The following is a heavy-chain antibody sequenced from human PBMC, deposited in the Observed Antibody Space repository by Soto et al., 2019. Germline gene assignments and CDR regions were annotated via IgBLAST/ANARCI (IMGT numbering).Heavy chain of an antibody. CDR3: ARGRSMVRGVIPLPSYGMDV. D-gene: IGHD3-10*01. CDR1: GDSVSSNSAA. CDR2: TYYRSKWYN. V-gene: IGHV6-1*01. Sequence: SQTLSLTCAISGDSVSSNSAAWNWIRQSPSRGLEWLGRTYYRSKWYNDYAVSVKSRITINPDTSKNQFSLQLNSATPEDTAVYYCARGRSMVRGVIPLPSYGMDVWGQGTTVTVSS. J-gene: IGHJ6*02.